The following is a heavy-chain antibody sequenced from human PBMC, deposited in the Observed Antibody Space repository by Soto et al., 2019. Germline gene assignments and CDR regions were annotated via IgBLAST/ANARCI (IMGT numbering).Heavy chain of an antibody. CDR1: GGTFSSYA. D-gene: IGHD3-16*01. Sequence: SVKVSCKASGGTFSSYAISWVRQAPGQGLEWMGGIIPIFGTANYAQKFQGRVTITADESTSTAYMELSSLRSEDTAVYYCASCRHLRLGELFRFDPWGQGTLVTVSS. CDR2: IIPIFGTA. J-gene: IGHJ5*02. CDR3: ASCRHLRLGELFRFDP. V-gene: IGHV1-69*13.